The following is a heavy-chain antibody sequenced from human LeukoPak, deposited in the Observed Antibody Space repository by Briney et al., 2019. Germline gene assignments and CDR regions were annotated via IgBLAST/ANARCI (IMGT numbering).Heavy chain of an antibody. CDR3: ARDSLLWFGELVYYYYGMDV. D-gene: IGHD3-10*01. CDR1: GLTFISYS. J-gene: IGHJ6*02. V-gene: IGHV3-48*01. CDR2: ISSSSSTI. Sequence: GGALRLSCGAAGLTFISYSMKWVRQAPGKGLEGVSYISSSSSTIYYADSVKGRFTISRDNAKNSLYLQMNSLRAEDTAVYYCARDSLLWFGELVYYYYGMDVWGQGTTVTVSS.